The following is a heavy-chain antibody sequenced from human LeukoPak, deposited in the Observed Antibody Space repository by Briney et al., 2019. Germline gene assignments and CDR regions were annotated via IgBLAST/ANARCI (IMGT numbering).Heavy chain of an antibody. J-gene: IGHJ6*03. V-gene: IGHV4-38-2*02. Sequence: SETLSLTCTVSGYSISSGYYWGWIRQPPGKGLEWIGSIYHSGSTYYNPSLKSRVTISVDTSKNQFSLKLNSVTAADTAVYYCARDFVGIQLWFLGDYYYYYMDVWGKGTTVTVSS. CDR3: ARDFVGIQLWFLGDYYYYYMDV. D-gene: IGHD5-18*01. CDR2: IYHSGST. CDR1: GYSISSGYY.